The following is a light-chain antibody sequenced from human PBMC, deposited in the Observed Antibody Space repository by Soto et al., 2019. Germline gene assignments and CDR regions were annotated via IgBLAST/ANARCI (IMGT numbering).Light chain of an antibody. CDR3: QQRHMWPIT. Sequence: EVVLTHSAFTLSLPPGERATLSCRASQSFRGLLAWYQQKPGQAPRLLIYDAYNRATGIPPRFSGSGSGTDFTLTISSLEPEDSAVYYCQQRHMWPITFGQGTRLEI. CDR1: QSFRGL. V-gene: IGKV3-11*01. J-gene: IGKJ5*01. CDR2: DAY.